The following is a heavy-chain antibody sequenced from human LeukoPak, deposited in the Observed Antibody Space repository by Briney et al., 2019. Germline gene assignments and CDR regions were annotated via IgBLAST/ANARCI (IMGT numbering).Heavy chain of an antibody. D-gene: IGHD5-24*01. CDR3: AKDAVEVATMTFDY. CDR2: IYSGGST. J-gene: IGHJ4*02. V-gene: IGHV3-66*02. CDR1: GFTVISNY. Sequence: PGGSLRLSCAASGFTVISNYMSWVRQAPGKGLEWVSVIYSGGSTYYADSVKGRFTISRDNSKNTLYLQMNSLRAEDTAVYYCAKDAVEVATMTFDYWGQGTLVAVSS.